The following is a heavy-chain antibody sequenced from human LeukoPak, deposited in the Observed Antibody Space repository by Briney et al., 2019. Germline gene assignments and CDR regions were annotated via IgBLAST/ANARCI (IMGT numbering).Heavy chain of an antibody. CDR3: ARDPVEYSSSYNAFDI. J-gene: IGHJ3*02. V-gene: IGHV4-59*01. CDR1: GGSISSYY. CDR2: IYYSGST. Sequence: SETLSLTCTVSGGSISSYYWSWIRQPPGKGLEWIGYIYYSGSTNYNPSLKSRVTISVDTSKNQFSLKLSSVTAADTAVYYCARDPVEYSSSYNAFDIWGQGTMVTVSS. D-gene: IGHD6-6*01.